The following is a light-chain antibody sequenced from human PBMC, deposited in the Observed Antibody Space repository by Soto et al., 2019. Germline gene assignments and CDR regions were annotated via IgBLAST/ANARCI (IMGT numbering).Light chain of an antibody. V-gene: IGLV2-14*01. CDR3: NSYTTTSTYV. Sequence: QSVLTQPASVSGSPGQSITISCTGTSSDVGGYNYVSWYQQHTGKAPKLIIYEVSNRPSGVSNRFSGSKSGNTASLTISGLEAEDEADYYCNSYTTTSTYVFGSGTKVTVL. J-gene: IGLJ1*01. CDR1: SSDVGGYNY. CDR2: EVS.